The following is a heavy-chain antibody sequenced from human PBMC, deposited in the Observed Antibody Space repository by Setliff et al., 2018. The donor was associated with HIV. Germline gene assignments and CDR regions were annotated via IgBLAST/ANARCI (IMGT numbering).Heavy chain of an antibody. CDR2: VTHSGST. D-gene: IGHD6-19*01. V-gene: IGHV4-34*01. J-gene: IGHJ4*02. CDR3: ARGRKKTLAVSGTRYFDF. Sequence: SETLSLTCAVYGGSLSSFYWTFIRQSPGKGLEWIGEVTHSGSTTYDPSLKSRITISVDTSKNQFSLKLTSVTAADMGVYYCARGRKKTLAVSGTRYFDFWGQGTLVTVSS. CDR1: GGSLSSFY.